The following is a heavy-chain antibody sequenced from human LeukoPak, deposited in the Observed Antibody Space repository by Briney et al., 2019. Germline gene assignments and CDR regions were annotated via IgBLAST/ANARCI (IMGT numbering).Heavy chain of an antibody. CDR1: GFSFNTYA. Sequence: PGGSLRLSCATSGFSFNTYAMSWVRQAPGKGREGVSAISGSGLTTYYADSVKGRFTISRDDAKNSLYLQMNSLRAEDTAVYYCARDRSEDSGYRSYFDYWGQGTLVTVSS. J-gene: IGHJ4*02. D-gene: IGHD5-12*01. CDR3: ARDRSEDSGYRSYFDY. V-gene: IGHV3-23*01. CDR2: ISGSGLTT.